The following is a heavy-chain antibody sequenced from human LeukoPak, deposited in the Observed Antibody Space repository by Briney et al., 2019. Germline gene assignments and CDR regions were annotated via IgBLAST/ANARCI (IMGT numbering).Heavy chain of an antibody. CDR2: IHTSGST. V-gene: IGHV4-4*07. J-gene: IGHJ4*02. Sequence: PSEALSLTCTVSGGSISSYYWSWIRQPAGKGLEWIGRIHTSGSTNYNPSLKSRVTMSVDTSKNQFSLKLSSVTAADTAVYYCARDQGSIILGYFDYWGQGTLVTVSS. CDR3: ARDQGSIILGYFDY. D-gene: IGHD1-14*01. CDR1: GGSISSYY.